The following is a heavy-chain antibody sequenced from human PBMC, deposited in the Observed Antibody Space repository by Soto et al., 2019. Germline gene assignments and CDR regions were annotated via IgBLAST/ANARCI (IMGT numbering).Heavy chain of an antibody. D-gene: IGHD4-17*01. CDR2: ISGSGDSA. Sequence: EVQLLESGGGLVQPGGSLRLSCVVSGFSFSDYAMSWVRQAPGKGLEWVSGISGSGDSAYYADSVKGRFIISRDNSRTTLYLRMNSLRAEDTAVYYCARNSGTAVTTSRVFHYWGQGTLVTVSS. CDR1: GFSFSDYA. CDR3: ARNSGTAVTTSRVFHY. V-gene: IGHV3-23*01. J-gene: IGHJ4*02.